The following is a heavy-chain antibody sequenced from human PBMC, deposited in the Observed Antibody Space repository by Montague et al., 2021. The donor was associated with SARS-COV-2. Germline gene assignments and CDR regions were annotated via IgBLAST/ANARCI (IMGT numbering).Heavy chain of an antibody. J-gene: IGHJ5*02. CDR1: GGSISSSSYY. V-gene: IGHV4-39*01. CDR3: ARHEGVVVAATYTGLSVHTGSFDP. D-gene: IGHD2-15*01. CDR2: IYYSGST. Sequence: SETLSLTCTVSGGSISSSSYYWGWIRQPPGKGLEWIGSIYYSGSTYYNPSLKSRVTISVDTSKNQFSLKLSSVTAADTAVYYCARHEGVVVAATYTGLSVHTGSFDPWGQGTLVTVSS.